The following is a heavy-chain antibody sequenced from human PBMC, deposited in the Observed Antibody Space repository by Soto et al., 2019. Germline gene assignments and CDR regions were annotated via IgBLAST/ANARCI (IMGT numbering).Heavy chain of an antibody. CDR2: INSDGSST. D-gene: IGHD4-17*01. Sequence: EVQLVESGGGLVQPGGSLRLSCAASGFTFSSYWMHWVRQAPGKGLVWVSRINSDGSSTSYADSVKGRFTISRDNAKNTLYLKMNSLRAEDTAVYYCARDGSTVTTFYYYYMDVWGKGTTVTVSS. CDR1: GFTFSSYW. J-gene: IGHJ6*03. CDR3: ARDGSTVTTFYYYYMDV. V-gene: IGHV3-74*01.